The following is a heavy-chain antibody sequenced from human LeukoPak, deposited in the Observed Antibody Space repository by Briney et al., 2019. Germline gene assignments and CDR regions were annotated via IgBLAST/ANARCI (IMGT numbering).Heavy chain of an antibody. V-gene: IGHV4-4*09. J-gene: IGHJ6*03. Sequence: SETLSLICTVSGGSISSFYWSWIRQPPGKGLEWIGYIYTSGGTNYNPSLKSRVTISVDTSKNQFSLKLSSVTAADTAVYYCARGGKGVRITMVRGALGYYMDVWGKGTTVTVSS. CDR2: IYTSGGT. D-gene: IGHD3-10*01. CDR1: GGSISSFY. CDR3: ARGGKGVRITMVRGALGYYMDV.